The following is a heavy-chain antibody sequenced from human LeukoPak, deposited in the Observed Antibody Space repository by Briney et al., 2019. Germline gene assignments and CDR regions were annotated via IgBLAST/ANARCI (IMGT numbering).Heavy chain of an antibody. V-gene: IGHV3-74*01. Sequence: GGSLRLSCAASGFTFGSYWMHWVRQAPGKGLVWVSLIKSDGISTNYAGSVKGRFTISRDNAKNTLYLQMNSLRAEDTAVYYCARDKGYAVDYWGQGTLVTVSS. CDR3: ARDKGYAVDY. D-gene: IGHD5-12*01. CDR2: IKSDGIST. CDR1: GFTFGSYW. J-gene: IGHJ4*02.